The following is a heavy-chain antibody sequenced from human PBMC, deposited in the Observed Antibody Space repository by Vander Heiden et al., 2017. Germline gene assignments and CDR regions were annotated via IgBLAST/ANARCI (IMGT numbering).Heavy chain of an antibody. CDR2: INKDSTTI. D-gene: IGHD5-12*01. Sequence: QVQLVESGGGLVKPGGLPRLSSAASGFICVKYYMSWIRLAPGKGLEWVSYINKDSTTIYYTDSVQGRFTISRDNAKNSLYLQMNNLGVEDTAVYYCFAGYNDIDYWGQGTLVTVSS. CDR3: FAGYNDIDY. V-gene: IGHV3-11*01. CDR1: GFICVKYY. J-gene: IGHJ4*02.